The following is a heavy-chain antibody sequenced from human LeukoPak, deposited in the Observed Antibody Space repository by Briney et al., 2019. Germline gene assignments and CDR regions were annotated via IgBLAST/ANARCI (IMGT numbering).Heavy chain of an antibody. CDR3: ARSRVPAGGGCYAY. CDR2: INHSGST. Sequence: PSKTLSLTCAVYGVSFSGYYWRWVHQPPGKGLEWIGEINHSGSTNYNPSLKSRVIISVDTSKNQFSLKLSSVTAADTAVYYCARSRVPAGGGCYAYWGRGAPVTVSS. D-gene: IGHD2-21*01. V-gene: IGHV4-34*01. CDR1: GVSFSGYY. J-gene: IGHJ4*02.